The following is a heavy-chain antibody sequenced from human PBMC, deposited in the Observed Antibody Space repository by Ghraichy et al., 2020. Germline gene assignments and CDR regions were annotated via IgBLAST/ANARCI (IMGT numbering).Heavy chain of an antibody. J-gene: IGHJ4*02. V-gene: IGHV4-38-2*02. D-gene: IGHD5-18*01. CDR2: IYHSGST. Sequence: SETLSLTCTVSGYFISSGCYWGWIRQPPGKGLEWIGNIYHSGSTYYNPSLKSRVNISVDTSKNQFSLKLSSVTAADTAVYYCARAQPPDTSMLRGYFENWGQGTLVTVSS. CDR1: GYFISSGCY. CDR3: ARAQPPDTSMLRGYFEN.